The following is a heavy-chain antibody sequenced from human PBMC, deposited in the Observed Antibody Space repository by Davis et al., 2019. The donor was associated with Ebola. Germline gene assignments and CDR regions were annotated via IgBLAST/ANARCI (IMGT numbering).Heavy chain of an antibody. CDR3: VREARGYCDSSGCSPYGWLEP. J-gene: IGHJ5*02. D-gene: IGHD2-2*01. Sequence: ASVKVSCKASGYTFTNYGITWVRQAPGRGLEWMGWISVNNGNTKYAQKFQDRVTMTEDRSTSTAYMELRSLSSDDTAVYYCVREARGYCDSSGCSPYGWLEPWGQGTLVTVSS. V-gene: IGHV1-18*01. CDR1: GYTFTNYG. CDR2: ISVNNGNT.